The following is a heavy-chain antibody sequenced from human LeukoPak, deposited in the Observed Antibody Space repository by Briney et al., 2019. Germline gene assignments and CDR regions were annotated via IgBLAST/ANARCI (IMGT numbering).Heavy chain of an antibody. CDR2: ISRSSTTI. CDR3: ARDRVSGSGSIDY. CDR1: GFTFSNYS. D-gene: IGHD3-10*01. V-gene: IGHV3-48*01. J-gene: IGHJ4*02. Sequence: GGSLRLSCAASGFTFSNYSMNWVRQAPGKGLEWVSYISRSSTTIYYADSVKGRFTISRDNAKNSLYLQMNSLRAEDTAVYYCARDRVSGSGSIDYWGQGTLVTVSP.